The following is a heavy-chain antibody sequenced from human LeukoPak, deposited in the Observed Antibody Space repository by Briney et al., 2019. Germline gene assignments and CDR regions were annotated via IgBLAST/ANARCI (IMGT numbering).Heavy chain of an antibody. CDR2: IYPGDSDT. CDR1: GYSFTSYW. J-gene: IGHJ4*02. Sequence: GESLKISCKGSGYSFTSYWIGWVRQMPGKGLEWMGIIYPGDSDTRYSPSFQGQVTISADKSISTAYLQWSSPKASDTAMYYCVAVLRFLEWLSVDYWGQGTLVTVSS. V-gene: IGHV5-51*01. D-gene: IGHD3-3*01. CDR3: VAVLRFLEWLSVDY.